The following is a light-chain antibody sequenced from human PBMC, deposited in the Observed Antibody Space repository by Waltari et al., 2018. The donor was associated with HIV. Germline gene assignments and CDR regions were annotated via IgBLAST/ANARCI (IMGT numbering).Light chain of an antibody. CDR1: ESIINH. CDR3: QQRGLWPRLS. J-gene: IGKJ4*01. V-gene: IGKV3-11*01. CDR2: DAT. Sequence: EIVLTQSPATLSLSPGEGATLPCRPSESIINHLAWYQVKPGQAPRLLIYDATNRATGVPTRFSGSGFGTDFTLSISSLEPEDFALYYCQQRGLWPRLSFGGGTKVEIK.